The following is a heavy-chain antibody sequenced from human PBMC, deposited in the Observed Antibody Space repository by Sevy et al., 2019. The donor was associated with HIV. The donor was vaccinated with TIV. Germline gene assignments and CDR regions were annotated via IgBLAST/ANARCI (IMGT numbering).Heavy chain of an antibody. CDR1: GFTFSSYG. J-gene: IGHJ4*03. CDR2: IWYDGSNK. CDR3: AREGCSGGSCYFSLDY. V-gene: IGHV3-33*01. D-gene: IGHD2-15*01. Sequence: GGSLRLSCAASGFTFSSYGMHWVRQAPGKGLEWVAVIWYDGSNKYYADSVKGRFTISRDNSKNTLYLQMNSLRAEDTAVYYCAREGCSGGSCYFSLDYWGQGTTVTVSS.